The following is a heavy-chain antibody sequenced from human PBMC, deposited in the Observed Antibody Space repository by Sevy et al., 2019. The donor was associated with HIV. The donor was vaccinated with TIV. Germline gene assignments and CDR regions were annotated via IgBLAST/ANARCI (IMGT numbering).Heavy chain of an antibody. CDR3: VGRKVGDFWSGSIRGPWAGGPLFDY. CDR1: GFTFSTYA. V-gene: IGHV3-23*01. J-gene: IGHJ4*02. D-gene: IGHD3-3*01. Sequence: GGSLRLSCAASGFTFSTYAMSWVRQAPGKGPEWVSYISASGDSTYYADSVKGRFTISRDNSKNTLYLQMNSLRDGDTAVDYCVGRKVGDFWSGSIRGPWAGGPLFDYWGQGTLVTVSS. CDR2: ISASGDST.